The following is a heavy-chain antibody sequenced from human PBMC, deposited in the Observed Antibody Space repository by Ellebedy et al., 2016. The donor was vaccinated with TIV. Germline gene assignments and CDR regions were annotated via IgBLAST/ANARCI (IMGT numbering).Heavy chain of an antibody. J-gene: IGHJ6*02. CDR2: IYYTGTT. Sequence: MPGGSLRLSCSVSGGSMINYYWSWIRQSPGKGLEWIGYIYYTGTTHYDPSLKSRVTMSVDTSKNQFSLKLSSVTAADTGVYYCAKLAAVAYLGAVNYHSMDVWGQGTTVTVSS. D-gene: IGHD6-13*01. CDR3: AKLAAVAYLGAVNYHSMDV. CDR1: GGSMINYY. V-gene: IGHV4-59*08.